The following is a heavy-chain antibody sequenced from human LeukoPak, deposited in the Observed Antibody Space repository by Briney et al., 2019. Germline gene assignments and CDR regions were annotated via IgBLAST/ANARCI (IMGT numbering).Heavy chain of an antibody. CDR3: ARGSLGRPMVRGVILGY. CDR2: INPNSGGT. D-gene: IGHD3-10*01. CDR1: GYTFTGYY. Sequence: VASVKVSCKASGYTFTGYYMHWVRQAPGQGLEWMGWINPNSGGTNYAQKFQGRVTMTRDTSISTAYMELSRLRSDDTAVYYCARGSLGRPMVRGVILGYWGQGTLVTVSS. V-gene: IGHV1-2*02. J-gene: IGHJ4*02.